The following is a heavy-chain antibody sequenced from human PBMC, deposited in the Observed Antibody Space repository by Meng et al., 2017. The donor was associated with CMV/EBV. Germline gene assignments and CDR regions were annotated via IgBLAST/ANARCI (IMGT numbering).Heavy chain of an antibody. V-gene: IGHV1-69*05. D-gene: IGHD2-2*01. CDR1: GCTFSSYA. J-gene: IGHJ6*02. CDR2: IIPIFGTA. Sequence: SVKVSCKASGCTFSSYAISWVRQAPGQGLEWMGGIIPIFGTANYAQKLQGRVTITTDESTSTAYMELSSLRSEDTAVYYCARAQVVVVPAAIHYYCYGMDVWGQGTTVTVSS. CDR3: ARAQVVVVPAAIHYYCYGMDV.